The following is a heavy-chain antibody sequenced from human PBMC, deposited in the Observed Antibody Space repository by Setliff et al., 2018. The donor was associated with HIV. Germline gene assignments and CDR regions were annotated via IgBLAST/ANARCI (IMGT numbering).Heavy chain of an antibody. CDR2: IIPIFGTA. CDR1: GGTFSSYA. D-gene: IGHD3-22*01. CDR3: AREDYYDSY. Sequence: SVKVSCKASGGTFSSYAINWVRQAPGQGLEWMGGIIPIFGTANYAQKFQGRVAITTDESTSTTYLELSSLRSEDTAVYYCAREDYYDSYWGQGTLVTVSS. J-gene: IGHJ4*02. V-gene: IGHV1-69*05.